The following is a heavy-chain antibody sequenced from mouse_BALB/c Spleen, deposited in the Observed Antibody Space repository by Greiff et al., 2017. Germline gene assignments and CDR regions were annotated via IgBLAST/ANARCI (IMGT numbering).Heavy chain of an antibody. CDR1: GFTFSSYT. CDR3: TRDLYDYG. Sequence: EVKVVESGGGLVKPGGSLKLSCAASGFTFSSYTMSWFRQTPEKRLEWVATISSGGSYTYYPDSVKGRFTISRDNAKNTLYLQMSSLKSEDTAMYCCTRDLYDYGWGQGTLVTVSA. V-gene: IGHV5-6-4*01. CDR2: ISSGGSYT. D-gene: IGHD2-4*01. J-gene: IGHJ3*01.